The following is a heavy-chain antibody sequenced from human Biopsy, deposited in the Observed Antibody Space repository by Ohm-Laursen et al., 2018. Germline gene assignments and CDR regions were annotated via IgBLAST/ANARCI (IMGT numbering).Heavy chain of an antibody. V-gene: IGHV1-2*02. CDR1: GYTYPDYY. Sequence: GASVKVSCKASGYTYPDYYVHWVRQAPGQGLEWMGWIKPNTGDTDYSQRFQGRVTLAWDRSTSTGYMEVSSLRSDDTAVYYCARSFGVVINFEHNWFDPWGQGTLVTVSS. J-gene: IGHJ5*02. CDR3: ARSFGVVINFEHNWFDP. CDR2: IKPNTGDT. D-gene: IGHD3-3*01.